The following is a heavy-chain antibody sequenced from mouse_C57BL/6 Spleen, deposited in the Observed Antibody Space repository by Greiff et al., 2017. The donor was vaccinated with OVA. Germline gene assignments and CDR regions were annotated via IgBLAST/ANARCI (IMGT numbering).Heavy chain of an antibody. CDR1: GFTFSDYY. CDR3: ARVFTTVVATDYAMDY. D-gene: IGHD1-1*01. Sequence: EVQLVESEGGLVQPGSSMKLSCTASGFTFSDYYMAWVRQVPEKGLEWVANINYDGSSTYYLDSLKSRFIISRDNAKNILYLQMSSLKSEDTATYYCARVFTTVVATDYAMDYWGQGTSVTVSS. V-gene: IGHV5-16*01. J-gene: IGHJ4*01. CDR2: INYDGSST.